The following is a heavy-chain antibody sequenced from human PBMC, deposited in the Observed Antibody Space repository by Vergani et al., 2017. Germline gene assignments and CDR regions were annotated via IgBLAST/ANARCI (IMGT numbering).Heavy chain of an antibody. D-gene: IGHD6-19*01. CDR3: AKVGRSEVAGTFGAFDI. J-gene: IGHJ3*02. Sequence: EVQLLESGGGLAQPGGSLRLSCAASGFTFRNYAMTWVRQAPGKGLEWVSSVSGSSATPYYADSVKGRFIISRDNSKNTLFLHMNSLRPEDTAVYYCAKVGRSEVAGTFGAFDIWGQGTMVTVSS. CDR2: VSGSSATP. CDR1: GFTFRNYA. V-gene: IGHV3-23*01.